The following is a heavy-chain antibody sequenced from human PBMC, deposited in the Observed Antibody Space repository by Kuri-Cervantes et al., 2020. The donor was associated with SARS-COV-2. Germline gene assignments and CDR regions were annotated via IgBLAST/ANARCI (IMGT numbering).Heavy chain of an antibody. Sequence: GSLRLSCTVSGCSISSSSFYWGWFRQPPGKGLVWIGSIYYSGSTYYNPSHKSRVTISVDTSKNQFPLKLSSVTAADTAVYYCVKGGARITNSGVVIANWFDPWGQGTMVTVSS. CDR2: IYYSGST. D-gene: IGHD3-3*01. J-gene: IGHJ5*02. V-gene: IGHV4-39*06. CDR3: VKGGARITNSGVVIANWFDP. CDR1: GCSISSSSFY.